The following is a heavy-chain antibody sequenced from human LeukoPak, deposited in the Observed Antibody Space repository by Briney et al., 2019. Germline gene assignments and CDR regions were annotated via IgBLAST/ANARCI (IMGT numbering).Heavy chain of an antibody. Sequence: ASGKVSCKASGYTFTSYGISWERQAPGQGLEWMGWISAYNGNTNYAQKLQGRATMTTDTSTSTAYMELRSLRSDDTAVYYCARPMGSGDYEIAGTFDIWGQGTMVTVSS. J-gene: IGHJ3*02. CDR1: GYTFTSYG. D-gene: IGHD4-17*01. V-gene: IGHV1-18*01. CDR3: ARPMGSGDYEIAGTFDI. CDR2: ISAYNGNT.